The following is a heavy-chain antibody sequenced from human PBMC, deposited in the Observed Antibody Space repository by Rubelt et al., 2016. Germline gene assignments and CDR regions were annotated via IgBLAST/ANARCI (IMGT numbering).Heavy chain of an antibody. V-gene: IGHV1-69*01. CDR1: GGTFSSYA. Sequence: QVQLVQSGAEVKKPGSSMKVSCKASGGTFSSYAISWVRQAPGQGLEWMGGIIPIFGTAKESAKFQGGVTLTADESTGSDYMELSSRRSEDTAVYYCARGSGSYTFDYWGQGTLVTVSS. D-gene: IGHD1-26*01. CDR3: ARGSGSYTFDY. CDR2: IIPIFGTA. J-gene: IGHJ4*02.